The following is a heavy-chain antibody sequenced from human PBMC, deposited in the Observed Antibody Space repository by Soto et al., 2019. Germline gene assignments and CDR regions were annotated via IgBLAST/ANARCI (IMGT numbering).Heavy chain of an antibody. V-gene: IGHV3-9*01. Sequence: GGSLRLSCAASGFTFDDYAMHWVRQVPGKGLEWVSGINWNSGSIGYGDSVKGRFAISRDNAKNSLHLQMNSLSAEDTAFYYCVKDESINWYSGHFRHWGQGNLVTVSS. CDR3: VKDESINWYSGHFRH. CDR1: GFTFDDYA. D-gene: IGHD6-13*01. CDR2: INWNSGSI. J-gene: IGHJ1*01.